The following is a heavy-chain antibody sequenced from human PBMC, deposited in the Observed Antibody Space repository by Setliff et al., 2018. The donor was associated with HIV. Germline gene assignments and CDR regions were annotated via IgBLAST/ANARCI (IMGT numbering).Heavy chain of an antibody. J-gene: IGHJ6*03. CDR2: ISAYNGKT. V-gene: IGHV1-18*01. CDR3: ASCMAGHYYYYMDV. Sequence: GASVKVSCKASGYSFARYGLSWVRQAPGQGLEWMGWISAYNGKTEYAQNFQGRVTMTTDISTSTAWTSTSTAYMELRSLRSDDTAVYYCASCMAGHYYYYMDVWGKGTTVTVSS. D-gene: IGHD6-19*01. CDR1: GYSFARYG.